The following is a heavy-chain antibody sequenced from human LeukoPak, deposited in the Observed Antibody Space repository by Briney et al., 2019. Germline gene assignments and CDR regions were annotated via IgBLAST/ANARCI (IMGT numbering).Heavy chain of an antibody. D-gene: IGHD3-22*01. V-gene: IGHV1-18*01. CDR3: ARARITMIGDAFDI. Sequence: ASVKVSCTASGYTFTSYGISWVRQAPGQGLEWMGWISAYNGNTNYAQKLQGRVTMTTDTSTSTAYMELRSLRSDDTAVYYCARARITMIGDAFDIWGQGTMVTVSS. CDR2: ISAYNGNT. J-gene: IGHJ3*02. CDR1: GYTFTSYG.